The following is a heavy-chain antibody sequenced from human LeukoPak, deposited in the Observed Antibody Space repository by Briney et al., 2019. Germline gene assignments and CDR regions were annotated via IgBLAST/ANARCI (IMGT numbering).Heavy chain of an antibody. J-gene: IGHJ6*03. V-gene: IGHV3-21*01. D-gene: IGHD3-16*01. CDR3: ALMTTGPYYYYYMDV. Sequence: GGSLRLSCAASGFTFSSYSMNWVRQAPGKGLEWVSSISSSSSHIYYADSVKGRFTISRDNAKNSLYLQMNSLRAEDTAVYYCALMTTGPYYYYYMDVWGKGTMVTVSS. CDR2: ISSSSSHI. CDR1: GFTFSSYS.